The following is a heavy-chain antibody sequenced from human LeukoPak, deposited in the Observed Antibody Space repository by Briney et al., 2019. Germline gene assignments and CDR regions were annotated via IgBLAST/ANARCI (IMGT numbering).Heavy chain of an antibody. CDR3: ASNDYVDYFDY. CDR2: IKQDGSEK. D-gene: IGHD4-17*01. J-gene: IGHJ4*02. Sequence: GGSLRLSCAASGFTFSSCWMSWVRQAPGKGLEWVANIKQDGSEKYYVDSVRGRFTISRDNAKNSLYLQMNSLRAEDTAVYYCASNDYVDYFDYWGQGTLVTVSS. CDR1: GFTFSSCW. V-gene: IGHV3-7*01.